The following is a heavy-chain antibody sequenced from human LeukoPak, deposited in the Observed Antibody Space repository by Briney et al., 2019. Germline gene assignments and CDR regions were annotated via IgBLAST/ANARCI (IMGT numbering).Heavy chain of an antibody. V-gene: IGHV3-21*01. D-gene: IGHD3-22*01. CDR3: ARDRADYYDSSGYYYVVYFDY. CDR2: ISSSSSYI. CDR1: GFTFSSYS. Sequence: GGSLRLSCAASGFTFSSYSMNWVRRAPGKGLEWVSSISSSSSYIYYADSVKGRFTISRDNAKNSLYLQMNSLRAEDTAVYYCARDRADYYDSSGYYYVVYFDYWGQGTLVTVSS. J-gene: IGHJ4*02.